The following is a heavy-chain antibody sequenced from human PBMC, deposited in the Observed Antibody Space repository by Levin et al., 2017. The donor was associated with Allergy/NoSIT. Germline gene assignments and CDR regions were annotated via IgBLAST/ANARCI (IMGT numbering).Heavy chain of an antibody. D-gene: IGHD2-2*01. CDR2: INPSGGST. V-gene: IGHV1-46*01. J-gene: IGHJ4*02. CDR1: GYTFTSYY. CDR3: GVVVPAAMPKYGSGAFDY. Sequence: ASVKVSCKASGYTFTSYYMHWVRQAPGQGLEWMGIINPSGGSTSYAQKFQGRVTMTRDTSTSTVYMELSSLRSEDTAVYYCGVVVPAAMPKYGSGAFDYWGQGTLVTVSS.